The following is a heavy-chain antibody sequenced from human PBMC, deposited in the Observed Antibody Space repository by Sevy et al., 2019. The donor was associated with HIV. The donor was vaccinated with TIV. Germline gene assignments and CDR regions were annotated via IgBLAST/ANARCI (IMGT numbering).Heavy chain of an antibody. D-gene: IGHD3-16*02. Sequence: GGCLRLSCAASGFTFSSYGMHWVRQAPGKGLEWLAVIWYDGSNKYYADSVKARFTISRDNSKNRLYLQMNSLRAEDTAVYYCARDVPIMITLGGVIVHDAFDIWGQGTMVTVSS. J-gene: IGHJ3*02. CDR2: IWYDGSNK. CDR3: ARDVPIMITLGGVIVHDAFDI. CDR1: GFTFSSYG. V-gene: IGHV3-33*01.